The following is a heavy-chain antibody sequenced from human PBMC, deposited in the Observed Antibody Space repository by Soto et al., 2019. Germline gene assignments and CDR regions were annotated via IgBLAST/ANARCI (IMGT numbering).Heavy chain of an antibody. CDR3: ARLSGTWRAFEN. J-gene: IGHJ3*02. CDR1: GFTFSSYW. V-gene: IGHV3-74*01. Sequence: EVQLVESGGGLVQPGGSLRLSCASSGFTFSSYWMHWVRQAPGKGLVWVSRIYTDGSSTNYADSVQGRFTISRDNAKNTLYLQMNSLIAEDTAVYYCARLSGTWRAFENWGQGTMVTVSS. D-gene: IGHD1-7*01. CDR2: IYTDGSST.